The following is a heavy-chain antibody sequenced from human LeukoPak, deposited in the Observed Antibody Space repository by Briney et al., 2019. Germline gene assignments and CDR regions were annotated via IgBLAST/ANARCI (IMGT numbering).Heavy chain of an antibody. D-gene: IGHD3-10*01. CDR3: ARQETVMVQGRFAFDL. V-gene: IGHV4-34*12. CDR2: IIHSGST. CDR1: GRSLNGSC. J-gene: IGHJ3*01. Sequence: PSETLSLTCAVFGRSLNGSCLTWIRQLPGKGLEWIGEIIHSGSTNYNPSLKSRVTISVDPSKNQFSLKLNSVTAADTAVYYCARQETVMVQGRFAFDLWGQGTTVTVSS.